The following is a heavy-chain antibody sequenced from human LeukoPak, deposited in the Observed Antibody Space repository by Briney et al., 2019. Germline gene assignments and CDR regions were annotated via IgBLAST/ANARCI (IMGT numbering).Heavy chain of an antibody. CDR2: ISWNSDRK. J-gene: IGHJ3*02. D-gene: IGHD3-3*01. CDR3: AKSRGIGVRAFDI. CDR1: GFVFEDFA. Sequence: PGRSLRLSCAASGFVFEDFAMNWVRQVPGKGLEWVSDISWNSDRKHYADSVKGRFIISRDNAKKSLYLEMNSLRVEDTAFYYCAKSRGIGVRAFDIWGQGTMVTVSS. V-gene: IGHV3-9*01.